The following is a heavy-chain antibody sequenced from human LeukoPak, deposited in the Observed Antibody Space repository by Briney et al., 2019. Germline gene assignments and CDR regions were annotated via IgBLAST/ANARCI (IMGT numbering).Heavy chain of an antibody. D-gene: IGHD3-3*01. CDR3: AKDDILNYDFWSGYLAGMDV. CDR1: GFTVSSNY. V-gene: IGHV3-23*01. Sequence: GGSLRLSCAASGFTVSSNYMTWVRQAPGKGLEWVSAISGSGGSTYYADSVKGRFTISRDNSKNTLYLQMNSLRAEDTAVYYCAKDDILNYDFWSGYLAGMDVWGQGTTVTVSS. CDR2: ISGSGGST. J-gene: IGHJ6*02.